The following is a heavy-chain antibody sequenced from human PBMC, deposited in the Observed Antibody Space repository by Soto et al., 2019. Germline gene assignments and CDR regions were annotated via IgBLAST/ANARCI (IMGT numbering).Heavy chain of an antibody. V-gene: IGHV2-5*01. CDR3: AHKSDYDILTGPPRY. D-gene: IGHD3-9*01. Sequence: ESGPTLVNPTQTLTLTCTFSGFSLSTSGVGVGWIRQPPGKALEWLALIYWNDDKRYSPSLKSRLTITKDTSKNQVVLTMTNMDPVDTATYYCAHKSDYDILTGPPRYWGQGTLVTVSS. CDR2: IYWNDDK. J-gene: IGHJ4*02. CDR1: GFSLSTSGVG.